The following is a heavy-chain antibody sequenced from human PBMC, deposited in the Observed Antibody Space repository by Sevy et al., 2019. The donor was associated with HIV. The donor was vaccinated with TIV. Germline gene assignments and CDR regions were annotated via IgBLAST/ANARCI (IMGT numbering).Heavy chain of an antibody. V-gene: IGHV3-23*01. CDR2: ISGSGTRT. D-gene: IGHD3-22*01. CDR1: GFSFDSYG. CDR3: AKGGGGHYDPDEIGYYFYYYNMDV. J-gene: IGHJ6*03. Sequence: GGSLRLSCAVSGFSFDSYGMTWVRQAPGKGLEWVSGISGSGTRTYYADSVKGRFIISRDNSKNTLYLQMNSLRSEDTAIVDWAKGGGGHYDPDEIGYYFYYYNMDVWGKGTTVTVSS.